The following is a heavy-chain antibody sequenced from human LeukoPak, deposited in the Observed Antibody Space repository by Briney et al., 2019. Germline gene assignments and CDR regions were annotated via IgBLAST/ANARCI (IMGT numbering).Heavy chain of an antibody. J-gene: IGHJ4*02. V-gene: IGHV3-21*01. CDR3: ARDHLVGAIGY. Sequence: PGGSLRLSCAASGFTFSSYSMNWVRQAPGRGLEWVSSISSSSSYIYYADSVKGRFTISRDNAKNSLYLQMNSLRAEDTAVYYCARDHLVGAIGYWGQGTLVTVSS. CDR1: GFTFSSYS. D-gene: IGHD1-26*01. CDR2: ISSSSSYI.